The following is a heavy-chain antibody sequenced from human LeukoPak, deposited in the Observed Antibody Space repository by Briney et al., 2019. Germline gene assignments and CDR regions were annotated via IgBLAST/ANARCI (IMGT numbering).Heavy chain of an antibody. D-gene: IGHD3-10*01. J-gene: IGHJ6*03. CDR3: ARRGPGRYYYMDV. V-gene: IGHV1-2*02. CDR1: GYTFTCYY. Sequence: ASVKVSCKASGYTFTCYYMHWVRQAPGQGLEWMGWINPNSGGTNYAQKFQGRVTMTRDTSISTAYMELSRLRSDDTAVYYCARRGPGRYYYMDVWGKGTTVTVSS. CDR2: INPNSGGT.